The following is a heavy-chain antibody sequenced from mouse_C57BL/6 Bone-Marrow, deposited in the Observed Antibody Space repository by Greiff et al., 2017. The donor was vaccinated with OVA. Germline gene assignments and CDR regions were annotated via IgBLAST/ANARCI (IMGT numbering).Heavy chain of an antibody. CDR3: ARKLLYYVDY. V-gene: IGHV1-4*01. CDR1: GYTFTSYS. J-gene: IGHJ2*01. CDR2: INPSSGYP. Sequence: VKLVESGAELARPGASVKMSCKASGYTFTSYSMHWVKQRPGQGLEWIGYINPSSGYPKYNQKFKDKATLTADKSSSTAYMQLSSLTSEDSAVYYCARKLLYYVDYWGQGTTLTVSS.